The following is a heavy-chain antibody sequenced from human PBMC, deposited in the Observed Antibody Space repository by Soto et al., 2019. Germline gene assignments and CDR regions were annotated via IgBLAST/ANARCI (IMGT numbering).Heavy chain of an antibody. CDR3: ARDAGSITMVRGVNDVDY. CDR1: GFTFSDYY. CDR2: ISSSGSTI. D-gene: IGHD3-10*01. V-gene: IGHV3-11*01. J-gene: IGHJ4*02. Sequence: GGSLRLSCAASGFTFSDYYMSWIRQAPGKGLEWVSYISSSGSTIYYADSVKGQFTISRDNAKNSLYLQMNSLRAEDTAVYYCARDAGSITMVRGVNDVDYWGQGTLVTVSS.